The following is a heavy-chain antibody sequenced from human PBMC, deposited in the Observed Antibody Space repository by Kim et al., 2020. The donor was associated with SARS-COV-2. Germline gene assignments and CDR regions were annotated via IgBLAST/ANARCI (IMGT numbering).Heavy chain of an antibody. Sequence: GGSLRLSCAASGFTFSSYGMSWVRQAPGKGLEWVSAISDSAAKTYYTDSVKGRFTISRDNSKNTLYLQMNSLRAEDTAVYYCAKLSGSGNYYNPHFDYWG. CDR2: ISDSAAKT. J-gene: IGHJ4*01. CDR3: AKLSGSGNYYNPHFDY. CDR1: GFTFSSYG. V-gene: IGHV3-23*01. D-gene: IGHD3-10*01.